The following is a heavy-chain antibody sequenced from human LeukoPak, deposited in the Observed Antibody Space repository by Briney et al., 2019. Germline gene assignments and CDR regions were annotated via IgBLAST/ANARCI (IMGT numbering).Heavy chain of an antibody. J-gene: IGHJ4*03. Sequence: AETLSLTCAVYGGSFSRYYWSWIRQSPGKGLEWIAEIDHRGDTNYNPSVKSRVTISVDTSKNQFSLKVRSLSAADTAVYYCARGATISETGYFDFWGQGTLVTVSS. CDR2: IDHRGDT. D-gene: IGHD5-24*01. V-gene: IGHV4-34*01. CDR3: ARGATISETGYFDF. CDR1: GGSFSRYY.